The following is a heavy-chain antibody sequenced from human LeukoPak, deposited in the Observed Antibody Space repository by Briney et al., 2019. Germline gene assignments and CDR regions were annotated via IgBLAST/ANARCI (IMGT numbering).Heavy chain of an antibody. J-gene: IGHJ4*02. Sequence: PSETLSLTCTVSGGSISSGSYYWSWIRQPAGKGLEWIGRIYTSGSTNYNPSLKSRVTISVDTSKNQFSLKLSSVTAADTAVYYCASWARGFFDYWGQGTLVTVSS. CDR1: GGSISSGSYY. D-gene: IGHD1-26*01. CDR3: ASWARGFFDY. CDR2: IYTSGST. V-gene: IGHV4-61*02.